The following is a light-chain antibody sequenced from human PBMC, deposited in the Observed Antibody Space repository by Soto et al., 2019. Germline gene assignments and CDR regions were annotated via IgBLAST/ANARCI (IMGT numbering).Light chain of an antibody. CDR3: QQCAPSLTYT. V-gene: IGKV3-20*01. CDR1: QAVTGNY. Sequence: VVLTQSPDTLSLSQGETATLSCRTSQAVTGNYLAWYQQKPGQAPRLLISGTSNSATGIPDRFSGIGSGTDFTLTISRLEPEDFAVYYCQQCAPSLTYTFGQATKLDIK. CDR2: GTS. J-gene: IGKJ2*01.